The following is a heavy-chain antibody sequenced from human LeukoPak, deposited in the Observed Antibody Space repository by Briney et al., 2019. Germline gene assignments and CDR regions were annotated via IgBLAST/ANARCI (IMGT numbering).Heavy chain of an antibody. D-gene: IGHD7-27*01. V-gene: IGHV3-23*01. J-gene: IGHJ4*02. CDR3: ARDRGDPDYYFDQ. Sequence: GGSLRLSCAASGFTFSSYAMSWVRQAPGKGLEWVSAISGSGGSTYYADSVKGRFTISRDNSKNTLYLQMNSLRAEDTAIYYCARDRGDPDYYFDQWGQGTLVTVSS. CDR2: ISGSGGST. CDR1: GFTFSSYA.